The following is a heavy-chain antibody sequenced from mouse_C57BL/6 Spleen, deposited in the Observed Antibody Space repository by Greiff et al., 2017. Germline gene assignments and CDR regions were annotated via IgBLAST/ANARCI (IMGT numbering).Heavy chain of an antibody. Sequence: QVQLQQSGPGLVTPGASVTISCTASGYAFTSYWMSWVKQRPGKGLEWIGQIYPGDGATNYNGKFKGKATLTADKSSSTSYIKMSRLTSDDSAVYYCARSELGAWFAYWGKGTLVTVSA. CDR1: GYAFTSYW. CDR2: IYPGDGAT. V-gene: IGHV1-80*01. CDR3: ARSELGAWFAY. J-gene: IGHJ3*01. D-gene: IGHD3-1*01.